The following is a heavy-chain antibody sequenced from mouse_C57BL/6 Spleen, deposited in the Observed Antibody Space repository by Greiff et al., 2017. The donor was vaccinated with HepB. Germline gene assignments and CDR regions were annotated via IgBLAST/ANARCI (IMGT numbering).Heavy chain of an antibody. CDR2: IDPETGGT. Sequence: VQLQQSGAELVRPGASVTLSCKASGYTFTDYEMHWVKQTPVHGLEWIGAIDPETGGTAYNQKFKGKAILTADKSSSTAYMELRSLTSEDSAVYYCTRGVAGGLYAMDYWGQGTSVTVSS. D-gene: IGHD1-1*02. J-gene: IGHJ4*01. CDR3: TRGVAGGLYAMDY. CDR1: GYTFTDYE. V-gene: IGHV1-15*01.